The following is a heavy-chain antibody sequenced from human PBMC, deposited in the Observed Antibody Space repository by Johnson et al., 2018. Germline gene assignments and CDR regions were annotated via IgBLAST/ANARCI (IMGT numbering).Heavy chain of an antibody. CDR2: ISSSSSYI. CDR1: GFSFSSYS. J-gene: IGHJ6*02. V-gene: IGHV3-21*05. CDR3: ARVTSYYYGMDV. Sequence: VQLVESGGGLVQPGGSLRLSCAASGFSFSSYSMNWVRQAPGKGLEWVSYISSSSSYIYYADSVKGRFTISRDNAKNSLYLQMNSLRAEDTAVYYCARVTSYYYGMDVWGQGTTVTVSS.